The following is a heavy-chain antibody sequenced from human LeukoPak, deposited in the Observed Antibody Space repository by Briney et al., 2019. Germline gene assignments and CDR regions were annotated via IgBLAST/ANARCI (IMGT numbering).Heavy chain of an antibody. CDR1: GGSISSYY. CDR3: ARDGSGSWGADDAFDI. Sequence: SETLSLTCTVSGGSISSYYWSWIRQPAGKGLEWIGRIYHSGSTYYNPSLKSRVTISVDTSKNQFSLKLSSVTAADTAVYYCARDGSGSWGADDAFDIWGQGTMVTVSS. J-gene: IGHJ3*02. CDR2: IYHSGST. D-gene: IGHD3-10*01. V-gene: IGHV4-4*07.